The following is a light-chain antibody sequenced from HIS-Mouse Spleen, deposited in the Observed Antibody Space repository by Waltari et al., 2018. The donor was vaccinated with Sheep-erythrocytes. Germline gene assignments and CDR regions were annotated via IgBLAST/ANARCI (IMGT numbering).Light chain of an antibody. J-gene: IGKJ5*01. CDR2: AAS. CDR1: PGISSC. V-gene: IGKV1-12*01. CDR3: QQANSFPIT. Sequence: DIQMTQSPSSVSASVGDRVTTTCRASPGISSCLAWYQQKPWKAPKLLIYAASSLQSGIPSRFSGSGSGTDFTLTISSLQPEDFATYYCQQANSFPITFGQGTRLEIK.